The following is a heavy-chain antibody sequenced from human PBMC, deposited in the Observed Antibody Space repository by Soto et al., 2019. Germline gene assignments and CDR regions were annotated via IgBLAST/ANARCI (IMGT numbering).Heavy chain of an antibody. Sequence: GGSLRLSCAASGFTFSRHWMSWVRQAPGKGLEWVASIKEGGSEKYYVDSVKGRFTISRDNAKNSLYLQMNSLRAEDTAVYYCARDVLYRHSSSDYWGQGTLVTVSS. CDR2: IKEGGSEK. V-gene: IGHV3-7*03. D-gene: IGHD6-19*01. CDR1: GFTFSRHW. J-gene: IGHJ4*02. CDR3: ARDVLYRHSSSDY.